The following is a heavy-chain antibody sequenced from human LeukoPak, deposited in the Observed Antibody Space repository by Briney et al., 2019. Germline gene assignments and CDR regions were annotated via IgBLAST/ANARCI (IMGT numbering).Heavy chain of an antibody. J-gene: IGHJ4*02. D-gene: IGHD3-10*01. CDR3: ARVGGSMVRGVITSFYYFDY. Sequence: SETLSLTCTVSGDSISSTSYYWDWFRQPPGKGLEWIASIYYSGTTYDNPSLRSRVTISVDKAKKQLSLRLTSMTPADTAVYYCARVGGSMVRGVITSFYYFDYWGQGTLVTVSS. CDR1: GDSISSTSYY. CDR2: IYYSGTT. V-gene: IGHV4-39*07.